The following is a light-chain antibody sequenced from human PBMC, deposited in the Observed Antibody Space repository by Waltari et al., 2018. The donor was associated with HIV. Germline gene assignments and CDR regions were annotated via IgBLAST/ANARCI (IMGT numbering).Light chain of an antibody. CDR1: ESVRSSH. CDR3: QQYGNAPPYT. J-gene: IGKJ2*01. CDR2: GTS. Sequence: EIVLTQSPGTLSLSPGERATLSSRASESVRSSHVARYQQKHGQAPRLVSFGTSSRATCVPDRFSGSGSVTDFTLTISRLEPEDFAVYYCQQYGNAPPYTFGQGTKLEI. V-gene: IGKV3-20*01.